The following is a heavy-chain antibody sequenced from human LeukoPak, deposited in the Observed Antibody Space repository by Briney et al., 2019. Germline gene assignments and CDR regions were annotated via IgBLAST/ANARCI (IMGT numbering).Heavy chain of an antibody. Sequence: SETLTLPCTVSGRPISHYHWRWLRQPPGKGLEWIRYIYYSGSTKYNPSLKSRVPISVDTSKNQFSLKLSSVTAADTAVYYCARVAYRIATITYYYYMDVWGKGTTVTVSS. J-gene: IGHJ6*03. CDR1: GRPISHYH. D-gene: IGHD5-24*01. CDR2: IYYSGST. V-gene: IGHV4-59*01. CDR3: ARVAYRIATITYYYYMDV.